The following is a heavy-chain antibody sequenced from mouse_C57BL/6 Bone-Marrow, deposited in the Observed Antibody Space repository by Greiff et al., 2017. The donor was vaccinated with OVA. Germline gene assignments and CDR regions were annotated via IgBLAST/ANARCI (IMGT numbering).Heavy chain of an antibody. Sequence: QVQLQQPGAELVKPGASVKLSCKASGYTFTSYWMQWVKQRPGQGLEWIGEIDPSDSYTNYNQKFKGKATLTVDTSSSTAYMQLSSLTSEDSAVYYCARRGPWGFDYWGQGTTLTVSS. CDR1: GYTFTSYW. J-gene: IGHJ2*01. D-gene: IGHD3-3*01. V-gene: IGHV1-50*01. CDR3: ARRGPWGFDY. CDR2: IDPSDSYT.